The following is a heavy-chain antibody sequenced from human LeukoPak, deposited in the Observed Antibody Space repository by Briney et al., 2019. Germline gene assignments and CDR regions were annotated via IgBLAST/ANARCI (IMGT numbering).Heavy chain of an antibody. J-gene: IGHJ6*02. CDR2: IYYSGST. CDR1: GGSFSGYY. Sequence: SETLSLTCAVYGGSFSGYYWSWIRQPPGKGLEWIGYIYYSGSTNYNPSLKSRVTISVDTSKNQFSLKLSSVTAADTAVYYCARHLSGYYYYYGMDVWGQGTTVTVSS. D-gene: IGHD3-10*01. V-gene: IGHV4-59*08. CDR3: ARHLSGYYYYYGMDV.